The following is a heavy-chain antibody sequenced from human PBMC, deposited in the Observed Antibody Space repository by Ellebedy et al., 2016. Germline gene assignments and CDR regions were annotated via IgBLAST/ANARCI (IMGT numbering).Heavy chain of an antibody. D-gene: IGHD5-24*01. V-gene: IGHV4-59*01. CDR2: IYYSGST. Sequence: SETLSLXXTVSGGSISSYYWSWIRQPPGKGLEWIGYIYYSGSTNYNPSLKSRVTISVDTSKDQFSLKLSSVTAADTAVYYCARADPSNGYSVFDYWGQGTLVTVSS. CDR1: GGSISSYY. J-gene: IGHJ4*02. CDR3: ARADPSNGYSVFDY.